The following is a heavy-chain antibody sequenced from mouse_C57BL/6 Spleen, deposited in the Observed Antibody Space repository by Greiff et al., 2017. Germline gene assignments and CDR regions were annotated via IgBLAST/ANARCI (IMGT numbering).Heavy chain of an antibody. CDR3: ARLGLPYAMDY. V-gene: IGHV1-9*01. D-gene: IGHD3-1*01. Sequence: VQLHQSGAELMKPGASVKLSCKATGYTFTGYWIEWVKQRPGHGLEWIGEILPGSGSTYYNEKFKGKATFTADTSSNTAYMQLSSLTTEDSAIYYCARLGLPYAMDYWGQGTSVTVSS. CDR2: ILPGSGST. J-gene: IGHJ4*01. CDR1: GYTFTGYW.